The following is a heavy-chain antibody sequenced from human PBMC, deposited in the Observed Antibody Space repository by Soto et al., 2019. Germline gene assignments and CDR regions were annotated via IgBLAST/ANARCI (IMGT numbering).Heavy chain of an antibody. D-gene: IGHD3-3*01. CDR2: LSGSGATT. Sequence: PGGSLRLSCAGSGFTFSTYAMSWVRQAPGKGLEWVSGLSGSGATTHYADSVKGRFTISRDNSKNTLHLQMNSLRAEDTAVYYCAKLDWDYDFWSGYYGFNYWGQGTLVTVSS. V-gene: IGHV3-23*01. CDR1: GFTFSTYA. J-gene: IGHJ4*02. CDR3: AKLDWDYDFWSGYYGFNY.